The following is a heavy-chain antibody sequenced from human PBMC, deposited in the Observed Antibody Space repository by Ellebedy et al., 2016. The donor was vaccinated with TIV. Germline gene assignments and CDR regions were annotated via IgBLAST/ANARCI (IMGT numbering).Heavy chain of an antibody. J-gene: IGHJ3*02. V-gene: IGHV3-7*01. Sequence: GESLKISCAASGFTISRHWMSWVRQGPGTGLEWVAHLTQDGGEKNYVDSVRGRFTISRDNAKNSLYLQMNSLRAEDTAVYYCARLIGGTCQCAFDIWGQGAMVTVSS. CDR3: ARLIGGTCQCAFDI. CDR2: LTQDGGEK. D-gene: IGHD2-15*01. CDR1: GFTISRHW.